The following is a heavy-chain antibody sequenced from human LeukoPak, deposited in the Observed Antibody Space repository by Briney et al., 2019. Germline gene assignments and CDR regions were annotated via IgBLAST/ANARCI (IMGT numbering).Heavy chain of an antibody. J-gene: IGHJ5*02. CDR2: IYTSGST. Sequence: PSQTLSLTCTVSGGSISSGSYYWSWIRQPAGKGLEWIGRIYTSGSTNYNPSLKSRVTISVDTSKNQFSLKLSSVTAADTAVYYCARAVGITIGSDPWGQGTLVTVSS. D-gene: IGHD3-3*01. V-gene: IGHV4-61*02. CDR1: GGSISSGSYY. CDR3: ARAVGITIGSDP.